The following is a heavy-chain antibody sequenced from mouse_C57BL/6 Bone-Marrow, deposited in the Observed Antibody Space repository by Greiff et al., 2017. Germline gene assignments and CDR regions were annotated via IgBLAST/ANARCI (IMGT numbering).Heavy chain of an antibody. CDR2: ISSGGSYT. CDR1: GFTFSSYG. D-gene: IGHD4-1*01. J-gene: IGHJ4*01. Sequence: ESGGDLVKPGGSLKLSCAASGFTFSSYGMSWVRQTPDKRLEWVATISSGGSYTYYPDSVKGRFTISRDNAKNTLYLQMSSLKSEDTAMYYCASLGFSYAMDYWGQGTSVTVSS. CDR3: ASLGFSYAMDY. V-gene: IGHV5-6*01.